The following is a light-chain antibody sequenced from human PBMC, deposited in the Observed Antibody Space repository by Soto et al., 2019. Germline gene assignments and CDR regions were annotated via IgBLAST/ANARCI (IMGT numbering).Light chain of an antibody. J-gene: IGLJ1*01. Sequence: QSALTQPASVSGSPGQSITISCTGTSSDVGGYNYVSWYQQHPGKAPKLMIYEVSNRPSGVSNRFSGSKSDNTASLTISGLQAEDEADYHCSSYTSFSTYVFGTGTKLTVL. CDR3: SSYTSFSTYV. CDR1: SSDVGGYNY. V-gene: IGLV2-14*01. CDR2: EVS.